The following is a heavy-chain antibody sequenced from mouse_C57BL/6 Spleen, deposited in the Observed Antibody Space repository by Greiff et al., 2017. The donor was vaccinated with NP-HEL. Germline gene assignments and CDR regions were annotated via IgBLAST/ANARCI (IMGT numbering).Heavy chain of an antibody. CDR2: IRLKSDNYAT. J-gene: IGHJ4*01. V-gene: IGHV6-3*01. CDR3: TRSTMVTYYAMDY. CDR1: GFTFSNYW. D-gene: IGHD2-2*01. Sequence: EVKLMESGGGLVQPGGSMKLSCVASGFTFSNYWMNWVRQSPEKGLEWVAQIRLKSDNYATHYAESVKGRFTISRDDSKSSVYLQMNNLRAEDTGIYYCTRSTMVTYYAMDYWGQGTSVTVSS.